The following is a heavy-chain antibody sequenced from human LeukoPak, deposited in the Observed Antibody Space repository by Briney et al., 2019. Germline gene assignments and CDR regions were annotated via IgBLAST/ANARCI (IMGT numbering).Heavy chain of an antibody. CDR2: ISGSGGST. CDR1: GFTFSSYA. V-gene: IGHV3-23*01. J-gene: IGHJ4*02. D-gene: IGHD6-19*01. CDR3: AKGSAVAVYYFDY. Sequence: PGGSLRLSCAASGFTFSSYAMSWVRQAPRKGLEWVSAISGSGGSTYYADSVKGRFTISRDNSKNTLYLQMNSLRAEDTAVYYCAKGSAVAVYYFDYWGQGTLVTVSS.